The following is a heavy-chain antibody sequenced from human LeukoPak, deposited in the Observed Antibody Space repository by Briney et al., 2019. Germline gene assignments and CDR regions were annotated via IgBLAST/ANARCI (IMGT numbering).Heavy chain of an antibody. J-gene: IGHJ4*02. CDR3: ARDRGYYYDSSGYYYSEYYFDY. D-gene: IGHD3-22*01. CDR2: INPSGGST. V-gene: IGHV1-46*01. Sequence: GASVKVCCKASGYTFTSYYMQWVRQAPGQGLEWMGIINPSGGSTSYAQKFQGRVTMTRDTSTSTVYMELSSLRSEDTAVYYCARDRGYYYDSSGYYYSEYYFDYWGQGTLVTVSS. CDR1: GYTFTSYY.